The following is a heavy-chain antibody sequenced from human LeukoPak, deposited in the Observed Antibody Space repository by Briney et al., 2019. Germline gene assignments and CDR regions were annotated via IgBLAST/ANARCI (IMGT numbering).Heavy chain of an antibody. D-gene: IGHD5-12*01. CDR1: GFTFSSYS. CDR3: ARRSGYSGYDLGY. CDR2: INTDGSST. Sequence: GGSLRLSCAASGFTFSSYSINWVRQAPGKGLVWVSRINTDGSSTSYADSVKGRFTISRDNAKNTLYLQMNSLRAEDTAVYYCARRSGYSGYDLGYWGQGTLVTVSS. V-gene: IGHV3-74*01. J-gene: IGHJ4*02.